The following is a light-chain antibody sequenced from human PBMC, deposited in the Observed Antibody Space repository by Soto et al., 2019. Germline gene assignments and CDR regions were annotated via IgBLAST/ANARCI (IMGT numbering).Light chain of an antibody. V-gene: IGKV3-20*01. CDR1: QSVSSNY. CDR2: GVS. Sequence: EIVLTQSPGTLSLSPGERATLSCRASQSVSSNYLAWYQQKAGQAPRLLIYGVSSRATGIPDRFSGSGSGTDFTLTISRLEPEDFAVYYCQQYGDSPPWTFGQVTKVEIK. CDR3: QQYGDSPPWT. J-gene: IGKJ1*01.